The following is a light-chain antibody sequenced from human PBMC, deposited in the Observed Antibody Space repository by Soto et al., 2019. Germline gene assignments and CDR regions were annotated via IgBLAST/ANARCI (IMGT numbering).Light chain of an antibody. V-gene: IGKV3-20*01. Sequence: EIVLTQSPGTLSLSPGERATLSCRASQSVSSSYLAWYQQKPGQAPRLLIYGASSRATGIPDRFSGSGSGTDFTLTISRLEPEDFAVYYCKQYGSSQGTLGQGTKVDIK. J-gene: IGKJ1*01. CDR3: KQYGSSQGT. CDR1: QSVSSSY. CDR2: GAS.